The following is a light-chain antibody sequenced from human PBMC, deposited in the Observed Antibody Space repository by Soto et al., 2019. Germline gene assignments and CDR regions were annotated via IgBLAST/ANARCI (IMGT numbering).Light chain of an antibody. CDR1: QSISSW. CDR2: KAS. J-gene: IGKJ4*01. CDR3: QQLNSYLPLT. V-gene: IGKV1-5*03. Sequence: DIQMTQSPSTLSASVGDRVTITCRASQSISSWLAWYQQKPGKAPKLLIYKASSLESGVPSRFSGSGSGTEFTLTISSLQPEDFATYYCQQLNSYLPLTFGGGTKV.